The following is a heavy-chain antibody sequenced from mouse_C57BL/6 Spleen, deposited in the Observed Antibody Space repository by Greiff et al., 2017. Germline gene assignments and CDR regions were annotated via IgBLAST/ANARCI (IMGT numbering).Heavy chain of an antibody. CDR1: GFSFPSSY. CDR2: LYPGSGDT. CDR3: AREGVERRAMDY. V-gene: IGHV1-66*01. Sequence: QVQLQQSGPELVKPGASVKISFKAPGFSFPSSYIHWVKQRPGQGLEWIGWLYPGSGDTTYHPKFKGKATLTADTSSSTAYMQLSSLTSEDSAVYYCAREGVERRAMDYWGQGTSVTVSS. J-gene: IGHJ4*01. D-gene: IGHD1-1*02.